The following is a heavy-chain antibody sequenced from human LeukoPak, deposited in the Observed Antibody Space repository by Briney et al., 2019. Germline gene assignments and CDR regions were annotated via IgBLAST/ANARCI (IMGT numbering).Heavy chain of an antibody. CDR1: GGTFSSYA. D-gene: IGHD6-6*01. CDR2: IIPILGIA. V-gene: IGHV1-69*04. J-gene: IGHJ4*02. Sequence: SVKVSCKASGGTFSSYAFSWVRQAPGQGLEWMGRIIPILGIANYAQKFQGRVTITADKSTSTAYMELSSLRSEDTALYYFARGYSSSGAPFDYWGQGTLVTVSS. CDR3: ARGYSSSGAPFDY.